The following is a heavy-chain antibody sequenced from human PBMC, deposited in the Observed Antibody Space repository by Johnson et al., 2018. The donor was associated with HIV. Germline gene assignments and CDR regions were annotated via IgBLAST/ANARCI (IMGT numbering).Heavy chain of an antibody. D-gene: IGHD3-10*01. CDR2: ISYDGSNK. CDR3: AREQATLWFRASGAPFNI. J-gene: IGHJ3*02. Sequence: QVQLVESGGGVVQPGRSLRLSCAASGFTFSSYAMHWVRQAPGKGLEWVAVISYDGSNKYYADSVKGRFTISRDNSKNTLYLQMNSLTAEDTAVYYCAREQATLWFRASGAPFNIWGQGTTLIVSS. V-gene: IGHV3-30-3*01. CDR1: GFTFSSYA.